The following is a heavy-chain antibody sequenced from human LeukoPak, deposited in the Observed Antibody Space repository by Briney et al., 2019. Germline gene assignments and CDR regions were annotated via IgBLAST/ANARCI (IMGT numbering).Heavy chain of an antibody. CDR1: GDSVSSNGAA. D-gene: IGHD6-19*01. V-gene: IGHV6-1*01. Sequence: SQTLSLTCAISGDSVSSNGAAWNWIRQSPSRGLEWLGRTYYRSKWYNDYAVSVKSRITINPDTSKNQFSLQLNSVTPEDTAVYFCARDRGRIAVASTFWFDPWGQGTLVTVSS. CDR3: ARDRGRIAVASTFWFDP. CDR2: TYYRSKWYN. J-gene: IGHJ5*02.